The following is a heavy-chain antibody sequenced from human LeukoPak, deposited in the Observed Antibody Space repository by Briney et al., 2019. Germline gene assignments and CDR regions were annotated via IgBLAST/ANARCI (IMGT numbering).Heavy chain of an antibody. J-gene: IGHJ5*02. V-gene: IGHV7-4-1*02. CDR3: AEIKGGYDPLHNWFDP. CDR2: INTNTGNP. D-gene: IGHD3-22*01. CDR1: GYTFTSYA. Sequence: ASVKVSCKASGYTFTSYAMNWVRQAPGQGLEWMGWINTNTGNPTYAQGFTGRFVFSLDTSVSTAYLQISGLKAEDTAVYYCAEIKGGYDPLHNWFDPWGQGTLVTVSS.